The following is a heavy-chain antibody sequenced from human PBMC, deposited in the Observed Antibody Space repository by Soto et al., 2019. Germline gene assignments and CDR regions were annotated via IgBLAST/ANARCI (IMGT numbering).Heavy chain of an antibody. D-gene: IGHD5-18*01. CDR2: ISGSGGST. CDR3: AKVSPHIQLWILAAFDI. Sequence: EVQLLESGGGLVQPGGSLRVSCAASGFTFSTYAMSWVRQAPGKGLEWVSTISGSGGSTYYADSVKGRFTISRDNSKNTLYLQMNSLRAEDTAVYYCAKVSPHIQLWILAAFDIWGQGTMVTVSS. J-gene: IGHJ3*02. V-gene: IGHV3-23*01. CDR1: GFTFSTYA.